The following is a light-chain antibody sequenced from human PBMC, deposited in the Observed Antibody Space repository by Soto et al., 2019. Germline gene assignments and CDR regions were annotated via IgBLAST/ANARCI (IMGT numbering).Light chain of an antibody. Sequence: QSALTQPRSVSGSPGQSVTISCTGTSSDVGGYNYVSWYQQHPGKAPKLMIYDVSKRPSGVPDRFSGSKSGNTASLTISGLQAEDEADYYCCSYACSYTVLFGGGTQLTVL. CDR2: DVS. CDR1: SSDVGGYNY. CDR3: CSYACSYTVL. J-gene: IGLJ2*01. V-gene: IGLV2-11*01.